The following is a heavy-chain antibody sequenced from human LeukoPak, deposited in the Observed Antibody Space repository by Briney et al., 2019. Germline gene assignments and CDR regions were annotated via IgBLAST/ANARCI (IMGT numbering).Heavy chain of an antibody. CDR2: IYYSGST. D-gene: IGHD4-17*01. Sequence: PSETLSLTCAVSGGSISSGGYSWSWLRQPPGKGLEWIGYIYYSGSTYYNPSLKSRVTISVDTSKNQFSLKLSSVTAADTAVYYCAYGDYVSPCSYWGQGTLVTVSS. V-gene: IGHV4-30-4*07. J-gene: IGHJ4*02. CDR1: GGSISSGGYS. CDR3: AYGDYVSPCSY.